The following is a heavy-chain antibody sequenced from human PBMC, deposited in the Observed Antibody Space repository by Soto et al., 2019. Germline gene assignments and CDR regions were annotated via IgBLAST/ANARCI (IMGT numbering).Heavy chain of an antibody. CDR2: IWYDGSNK. Sequence: QVQLVESGGGVVQPGRSLRLSCAASGFTFSSYGMHWVRQAPGKGLEWVAVIWYDGSNKYYADSVKGRFTISRDNSKNTLYLQMNSLRAEDTALYYCARDYYDSSGYCPDYWGQGTLVTVSS. V-gene: IGHV3-33*01. CDR3: ARDYYDSSGYCPDY. D-gene: IGHD3-22*01. CDR1: GFTFSSYG. J-gene: IGHJ4*02.